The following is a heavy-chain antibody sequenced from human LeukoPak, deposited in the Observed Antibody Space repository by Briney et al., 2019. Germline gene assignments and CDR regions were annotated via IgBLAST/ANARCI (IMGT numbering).Heavy chain of an antibody. V-gene: IGHV4-59*12. CDR2: IYYSGST. Sequence: SETLSLTCTVSGGSISSYYWSWIRQPPGKGLEWIGYIYYSGSTNYNPSLKSRVTISVDTSKNQFSLKPSSVTAADTAVYYCASPTYSGSFTTSYYYGMDVWGQGTTVTVSS. J-gene: IGHJ6*02. CDR3: ASPTYSGSFTTSYYYGMDV. D-gene: IGHD1-26*01. CDR1: GGSISSYY.